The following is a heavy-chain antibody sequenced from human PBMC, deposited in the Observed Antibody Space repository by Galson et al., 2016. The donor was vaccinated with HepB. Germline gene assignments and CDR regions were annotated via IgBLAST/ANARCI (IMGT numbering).Heavy chain of an antibody. D-gene: IGHD4-17*01. Sequence: ETLSLTCTVSGGSIISESHYWGWIRQPPGKGLEWIGSIHYLGYTYNSPSLNSRVTMSVDTSKNQFTLKLSSVTAAVTAVYFCARHGLYDYGARRATFDIWGQETMVTVSS. CDR2: IHYLGYT. CDR1: GGSIISESHY. J-gene: IGHJ3*02. CDR3: ARHGLYDYGARRATFDI. V-gene: IGHV4-39*01.